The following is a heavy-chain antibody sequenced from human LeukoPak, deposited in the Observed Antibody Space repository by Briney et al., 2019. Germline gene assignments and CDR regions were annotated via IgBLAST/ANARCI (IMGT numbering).Heavy chain of an antibody. Sequence: GGSLRLSCAASGFIFSDYYMSWIRQAPGKGLEWVSYISSSSAYTNYADSVKGRFTISRDNAKKSLYLQMNSLRAEDTAVYYCASAQYYFESWGQGTLVTVSS. V-gene: IGHV3-11*06. CDR1: GFIFSDYY. J-gene: IGHJ4*02. CDR2: ISSSSAYT. CDR3: ASAQYYFES.